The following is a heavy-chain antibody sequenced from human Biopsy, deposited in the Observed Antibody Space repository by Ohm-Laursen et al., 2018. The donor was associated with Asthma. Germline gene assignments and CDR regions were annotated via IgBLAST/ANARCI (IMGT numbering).Heavy chain of an antibody. CDR2: IWYDGSNK. Sequence: SLRLSCAASGFTFSSYGMHWVRQAPGKGLEWVAVIWYDGSNKYYADSVKGRFTISRDNSKNTLYLQMNSLRAEDTAVYYCARDSAEWELLRYYYYGMDVWGQGTTVTVSS. CDR3: ARDSAEWELLRYYYYGMDV. D-gene: IGHD1-26*01. CDR1: GFTFSSYG. V-gene: IGHV3-33*01. J-gene: IGHJ6*02.